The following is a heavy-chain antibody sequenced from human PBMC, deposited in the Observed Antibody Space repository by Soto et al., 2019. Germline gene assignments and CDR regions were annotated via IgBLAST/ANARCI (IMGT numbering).Heavy chain of an antibody. CDR1: GYTFTNYG. CDR3: ARVQSGYDFAY. D-gene: IGHD5-12*01. V-gene: IGHV1-18*01. CDR2: ISANNGNT. Sequence: QVQLVQSGAEVKKPGASVKVSCKASGYTFTNYGINWVRQAPGQGLEWMGWISANNGNTHYAQKLQGRVTMTTDTSTSTAYMEMRSLRSDDTAVYYCARVQSGYDFAYWGQGTLVTVSS. J-gene: IGHJ4*02.